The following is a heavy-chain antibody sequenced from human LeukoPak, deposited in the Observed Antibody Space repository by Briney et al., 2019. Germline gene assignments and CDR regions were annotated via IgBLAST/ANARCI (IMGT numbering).Heavy chain of an antibody. J-gene: IGHJ4*02. D-gene: IGHD2-21*02. CDR2: IKQDGSEK. V-gene: IGHV3-7*01. CDR1: GFTFSSYW. Sequence: GGSLRLSCAASGFTFSSYWMSWVRQAPGKGLEWAANIKQDGSEKYYVDSVKGRFTISRDNAKNSLYLQMNSLGAEDTAVYYCAREGDLESFDYWGQGTLVTVSS. CDR3: AREGDLESFDY.